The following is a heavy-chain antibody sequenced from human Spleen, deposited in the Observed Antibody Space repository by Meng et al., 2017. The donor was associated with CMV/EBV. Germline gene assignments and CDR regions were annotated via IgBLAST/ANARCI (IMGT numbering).Heavy chain of an antibody. CDR3: ARDGHGYSSSWYFSVDWFDP. CDR1: EFTCSSYS. Sequence: GESLKTSCAASEFTCSSYSMNWVRQAPGKGLEWVSSISSSSSYIYYADSVKGRFTISRDNAKNSLYLQMNSLRAEDTAVYYCARDGHGYSSSWYFSVDWFDPWGQGTLVTVSS. J-gene: IGHJ5*02. D-gene: IGHD6-13*01. CDR2: ISSSSSYI. V-gene: IGHV3-21*01.